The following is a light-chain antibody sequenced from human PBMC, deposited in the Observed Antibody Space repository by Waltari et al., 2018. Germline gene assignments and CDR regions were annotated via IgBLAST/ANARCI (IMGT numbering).Light chain of an antibody. CDR3: QRYDNLPTFS. CDR2: YVS. J-gene: IGKJ2*01. CDR1: QDISGY. Sequence: DIQMTQSPSSLSASVGDRVTITCQASQDISGYLNWYHQKPGKAPKLLISYVSTLETGVPSRFSGSASRTQFTLTISSLQPEDIGTYFCQRYDNLPTFSFGPGTTLEI. V-gene: IGKV1-33*01.